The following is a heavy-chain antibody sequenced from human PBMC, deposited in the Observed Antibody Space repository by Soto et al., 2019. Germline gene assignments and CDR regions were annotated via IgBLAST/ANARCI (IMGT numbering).Heavy chain of an antibody. CDR2: ISYDGSNK. V-gene: IGHV3-30*18. CDR3: AKLAGYSGYDLRANSDY. CDR1: GFTFSSYG. J-gene: IGHJ4*02. Sequence: QVQLVESGGGVVQPGRSLRLSCAASGFTFSSYGMHWVRQAPGKGLEWVAVISYDGSNKYYADSVKGRFTISRDNSKNTLYLQMNSLRAEDTAVYYCAKLAGYSGYDLRANSDYWGQGTLVTVSS. D-gene: IGHD5-12*01.